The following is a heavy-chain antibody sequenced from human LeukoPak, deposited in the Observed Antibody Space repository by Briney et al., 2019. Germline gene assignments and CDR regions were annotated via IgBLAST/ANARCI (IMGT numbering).Heavy chain of an antibody. J-gene: IGHJ4*02. Sequence: GGSLRLSCAASGFTFSSYAMSWVRQAPGKGLEWVSAISGSGGSTYYADSVKGRFTISRDNAKNSLYLQMNSLRAEDTAVYYCARDSDLSASYYFDYWGQGTLVTVSS. V-gene: IGHV3-23*01. CDR1: GFTFSSYA. CDR3: ARDSDLSASYYFDY. CDR2: ISGSGGST.